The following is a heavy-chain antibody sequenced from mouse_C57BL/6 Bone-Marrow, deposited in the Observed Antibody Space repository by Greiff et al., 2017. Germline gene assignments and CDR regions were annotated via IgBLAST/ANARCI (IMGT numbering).Heavy chain of an antibody. D-gene: IGHD1-1*01. V-gene: IGHV5-4*01. Sequence: EVMLVESGGGLVKPGGSLKLSCAASGFTFSSYAMSWVRQTPEKRLEWVATISDGGSYTYYPDNVKGRFTISRDNAKNNLYLQMSHLKSEDTAMYYCAREAYYYGSSWYFDVWGTGTTVTVSS. CDR3: AREAYYYGSSWYFDV. CDR1: GFTFSSYA. J-gene: IGHJ1*03. CDR2: ISDGGSYT.